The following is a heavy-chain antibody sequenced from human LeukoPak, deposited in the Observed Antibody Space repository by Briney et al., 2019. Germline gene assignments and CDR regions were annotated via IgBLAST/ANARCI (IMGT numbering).Heavy chain of an antibody. D-gene: IGHD5-18*01. CDR3: VRHDSYIPY. Sequence: GGSHRLSCAASGFTFNNYAMSWVRQAPGKGLEWVSGISDSGGSTYYADSVKGRFTISRDNSKNTVHLQLNNLRVDDTAVYFCVRHDSYIPYWGQGTLVTVSS. V-gene: IGHV3-23*01. CDR2: ISDSGGST. CDR1: GFTFNNYA. J-gene: IGHJ4*02.